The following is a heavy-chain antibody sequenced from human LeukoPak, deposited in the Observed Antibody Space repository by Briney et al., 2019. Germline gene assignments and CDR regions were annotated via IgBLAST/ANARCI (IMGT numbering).Heavy chain of an antibody. CDR2: IDPDGVDK. CDR1: GFNFSISY. J-gene: IGHJ4*02. CDR3: ARGWATIPD. V-gene: IGHV3-7*01. Sequence: GGSLRLSCTASGFNFSISYMMWVRQAPGEGLEWVAHIDPDGVDKNYVGSVKDRFIISRDNTKNSLFLQMNSLRDDDTALYYCARGWATIPDWGQGSLVIVSS. D-gene: IGHD5-24*01.